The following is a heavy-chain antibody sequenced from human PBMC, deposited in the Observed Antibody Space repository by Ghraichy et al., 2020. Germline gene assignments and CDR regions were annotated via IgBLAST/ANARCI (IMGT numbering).Heavy chain of an antibody. CDR1: GFTFSNYA. Sequence: GESLNISCAASGFTFSNYAMSWVRQAPGKGLEWVSHIDSSGGTYYADSVKGPFSISRDNSKNTLYLHMNSLRAEDTAVYYCAKAAGNAWHKDYFDFWGQGMLVTVSS. J-gene: IGHJ4*02. CDR2: IDSSGGT. CDR3: AKAAGNAWHKDYFDF. V-gene: IGHV3-23*01.